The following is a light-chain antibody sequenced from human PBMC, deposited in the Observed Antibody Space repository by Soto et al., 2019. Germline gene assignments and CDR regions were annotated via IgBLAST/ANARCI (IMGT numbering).Light chain of an antibody. V-gene: IGLV2-23*01. CDR3: CSYAGSYV. Sequence: QSALTPPASVSGSPGQSITISCTGTSSDVGSYNLVSWYQQHPGKAPKLMIYEGSKRPSGVSNRSSGSKSGNTASLTISGLQAEDEADYYCCSYAGSYVFGTGTKVTVL. CDR2: EGS. CDR1: SSDVGSYNL. J-gene: IGLJ1*01.